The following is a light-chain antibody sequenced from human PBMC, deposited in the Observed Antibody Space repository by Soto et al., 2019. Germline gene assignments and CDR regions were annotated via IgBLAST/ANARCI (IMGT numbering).Light chain of an antibody. Sequence: QSVLTQPPSASGTPGQRVTISCSGSSSNIGSNTVNWYQQLPGTAPKLLIYSNNQRPSGVPDRFSGSKSGTSAFLAITGLQADDEADYYCQSYDSSLSGHVVFGGGTQLTVL. CDR3: QSYDSSLSGHVV. V-gene: IGLV1-44*01. J-gene: IGLJ2*01. CDR1: SSNIGSNT. CDR2: SNN.